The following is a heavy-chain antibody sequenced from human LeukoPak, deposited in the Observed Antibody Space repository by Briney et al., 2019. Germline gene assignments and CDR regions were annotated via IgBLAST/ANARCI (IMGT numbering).Heavy chain of an antibody. Sequence: SETLSLTCTVSGGSISSYYWSWIRQPPGKGLEWIGYIYYSGSTNYNPSLKSRVTISVDTSKNQFSLKLSSVTAADTAVYYCARKGYYYDSSGYSYDAFDIWGQGTMVTVSS. CDR1: GGSISSYY. D-gene: IGHD3-22*01. CDR3: ARKGYYYDSSGYSYDAFDI. CDR2: IYYSGST. J-gene: IGHJ3*02. V-gene: IGHV4-59*01.